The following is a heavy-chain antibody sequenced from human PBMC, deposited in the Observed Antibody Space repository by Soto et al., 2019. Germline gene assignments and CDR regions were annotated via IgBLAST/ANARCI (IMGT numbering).Heavy chain of an antibody. Sequence: PSETLSLTCAVYGGSFSGYYWSWIRQPPGKGLEWIGEINHSGSTNYNPSLKSRVTISVDTSKNQFSLKLSSVTAADTAVYYCARGRVVGAPCILVYWGQGTLVTVSS. J-gene: IGHJ4*02. V-gene: IGHV4-34*01. D-gene: IGHD1-26*01. CDR2: INHSGST. CDR3: ARGRVVGAPCILVY. CDR1: GGSFSGYY.